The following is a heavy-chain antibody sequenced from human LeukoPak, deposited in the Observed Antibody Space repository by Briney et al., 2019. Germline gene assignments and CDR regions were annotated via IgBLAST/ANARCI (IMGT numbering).Heavy chain of an antibody. V-gene: IGHV7-4-1*02. J-gene: IGHJ5*02. CDR2: INTNTGNP. Sequence: GASVKVSCKASGYTFTSYAMNWVRQAPGQGLEWMGWINTNTGNPTYAQGFTGRFVFSLDTSVSTAYLQISSLEAEDTAVYYCARVKRSKTVTSSFFDPWGQGTLVTVSS. CDR1: GYTFTSYA. D-gene: IGHD4-17*01. CDR3: ARVKRSKTVTSSFFDP.